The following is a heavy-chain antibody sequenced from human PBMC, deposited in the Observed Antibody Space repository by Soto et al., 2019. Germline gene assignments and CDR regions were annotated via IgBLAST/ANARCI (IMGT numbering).Heavy chain of an antibody. V-gene: IGHV3-23*01. Sequence: EVQLLESGGGLVQPGGSLRLSCAASGFTFSSYAMSWVRQAPGKGLEWVSAISGSGGSTYYADSVKGRFTISRYNSKNTLYLQMNSLRAEDTAVYYCAKDIGDIVVVVAAAPNAFDIWGQGTMVTVSS. CDR3: AKDIGDIVVVVAAAPNAFDI. J-gene: IGHJ3*02. D-gene: IGHD2-15*01. CDR1: GFTFSSYA. CDR2: ISGSGGST.